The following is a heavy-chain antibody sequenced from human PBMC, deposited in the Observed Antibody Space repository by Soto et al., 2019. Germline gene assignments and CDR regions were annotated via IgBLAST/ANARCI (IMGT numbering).Heavy chain of an antibody. CDR1: GGTFSSLD. Sequence: SVKVSCKASGGTFSSLDINWVRQAPGQGLEWMGGIIPISETTNYAQIFQGRVSIVADISTSTAYMELGRLRSEDTAVYYCARALLSHSYDSGGYDSYFHAMDVWGQGTPVTVSS. D-gene: IGHD3-22*01. J-gene: IGHJ6*02. CDR3: ARALLSHSYDSGGYDSYFHAMDV. CDR2: IIPISETT. V-gene: IGHV1-69*06.